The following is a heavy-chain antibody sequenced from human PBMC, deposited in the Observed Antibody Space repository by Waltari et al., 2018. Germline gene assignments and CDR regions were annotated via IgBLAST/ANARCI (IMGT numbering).Heavy chain of an antibody. CDR2: INHSGTT. Sequence: QVQLQLWGAGLLKPSETLSLTCAVYGGSFSGYFWSWIRQPPGKGLEWIGEINHSGTTNHNPSVRRRVTMSVDASKNQFSLKLTSVTAADTAVYYCARVEPRYGSGTYGIDPWGQGILVTVSS. CDR3: ARVEPRYGSGTYGIDP. V-gene: IGHV4-34*01. J-gene: IGHJ5*02. D-gene: IGHD3-10*01. CDR1: GGSFSGYF.